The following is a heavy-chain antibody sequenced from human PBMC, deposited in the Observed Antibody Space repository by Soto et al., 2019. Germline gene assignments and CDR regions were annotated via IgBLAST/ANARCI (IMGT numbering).Heavy chain of an antibody. D-gene: IGHD3-9*01. V-gene: IGHV1-3*01. CDR3: ASGAGYYYVAY. CDR2: INAGNGNT. J-gene: IGHJ4*02. Sequence: QVQPVQSGAEVKKPGASVKVSCKASGYTFTSYAMHWVRQAPGQRLGWMGWINAGNGNTKYTQKFQGRVTITRDTTASTPYLELSSLRSDDTAVYSCASGAGYYYVAYWGQGTLVTVSS. CDR1: GYTFTSYA.